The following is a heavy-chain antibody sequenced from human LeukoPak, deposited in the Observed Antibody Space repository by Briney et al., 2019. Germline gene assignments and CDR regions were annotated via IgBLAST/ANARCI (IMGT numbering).Heavy chain of an antibody. D-gene: IGHD3-16*01. CDR2: IAGSGGST. V-gene: IGHV3-23*01. J-gene: IGHJ5*02. CDR3: VKEGAYAALNS. CDR1: GFIFSSEA. Sequence: GGSLRLSCAASGFIFSSEAMNWVRQAPGKGLDWVSGIAGSGGSTHYADSLKGRFTISRDNSKNTLSLQMSRLTAEDMAVYYCVKEGAYAALNSWGQGTLVTVSS.